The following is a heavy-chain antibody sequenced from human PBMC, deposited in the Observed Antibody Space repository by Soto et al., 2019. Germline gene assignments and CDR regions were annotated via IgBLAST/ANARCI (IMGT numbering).Heavy chain of an antibody. CDR2: ISYDGSNK. D-gene: IGHD3-10*01. Sequence: GGSLRLSCAASGFTFSSYGMHWVRQAPGKGLEWVAVISYDGSNKYYADSVKGRFTISRDNSKNTLYLQMNSLRAEDTAVYYCAKDHDFTYGSGSYGWIGLDYWGQGTLVTVSS. V-gene: IGHV3-30*18. CDR1: GFTFSSYG. CDR3: AKDHDFTYGSGSYGWIGLDY. J-gene: IGHJ4*02.